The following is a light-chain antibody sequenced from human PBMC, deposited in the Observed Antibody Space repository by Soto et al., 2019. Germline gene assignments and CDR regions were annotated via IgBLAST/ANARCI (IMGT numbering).Light chain of an antibody. CDR3: KHYRNLTPVLT. V-gene: IGKV3-15*01. CDR1: QSVNSN. CDR2: DAS. Sequence: EIVMTQSPATLSVPPGERATLSCRASQSVNSNLAWYQQKPGQAPRLLIYDASIGATGVPARFSGSGSGTEFTLTISSLQSEDFAVYYCKHYRNLTPVLTFGGGTKVEIK. J-gene: IGKJ4*01.